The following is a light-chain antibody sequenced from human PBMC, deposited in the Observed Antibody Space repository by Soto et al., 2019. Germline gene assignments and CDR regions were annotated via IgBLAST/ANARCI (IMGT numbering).Light chain of an antibody. CDR1: QRITTY. CDR3: QQRYSTPYI. Sequence: IHMTQSPSSLSASVGDRVTITCRASQRITTYLNWYQQKPGKAPKLLISTAATLQGGVPSRFRCSWSGSVVTLAIATLHPVDFVPYGCQQRYSTPYILGQGKKLEI. V-gene: IGKV1-39*01. J-gene: IGKJ2*01. CDR2: TAA.